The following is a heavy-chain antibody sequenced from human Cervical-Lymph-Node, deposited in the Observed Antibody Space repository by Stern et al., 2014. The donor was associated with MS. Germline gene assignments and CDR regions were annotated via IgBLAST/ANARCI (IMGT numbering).Heavy chain of an antibody. J-gene: IGHJ4*02. D-gene: IGHD6-13*01. CDR3: ARHNAAGTGFDY. Sequence: PSFQGQVTISADKSIRTAYLQWSSLKSSDTAMYYCARHNAAGTGFDYWGQGTLVTVSS. V-gene: IGHV5-51*01.